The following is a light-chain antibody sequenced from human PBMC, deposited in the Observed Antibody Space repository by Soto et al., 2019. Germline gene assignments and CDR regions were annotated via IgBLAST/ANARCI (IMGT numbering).Light chain of an antibody. CDR1: QSVSSY. CDR2: DAS. CDR3: QQYASLPGT. V-gene: IGKV3-11*01. J-gene: IGKJ1*01. Sequence: EIVLTHSPATLSLSPCERATLSFRASQSVSSYLAWYQQKPGQAPRLLIYDASNRATGIPARFSGSGSGTDFTLTISRLEPEDFAVYYCQQYASLPGTFGQGTKVDIK.